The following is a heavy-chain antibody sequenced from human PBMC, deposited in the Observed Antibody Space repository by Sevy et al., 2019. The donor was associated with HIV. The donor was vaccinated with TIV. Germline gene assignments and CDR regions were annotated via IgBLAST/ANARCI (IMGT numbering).Heavy chain of an antibody. CDR3: TRLRGTISAYYYFGMDV. CDR2: IRSKTYGGTT. D-gene: IGHD3-10*01. V-gene: IGHV3-49*03. CDR1: GFTFGDYA. Sequence: GGSLRLSCTASGFTFGDYAMSWIRQTPGRGLEWVDFIRSKTYGGTTEYAASVKDRFTISRDDSKSIAYLQNNSLKTEDTALYYCTRLRGTISAYYYFGMDVWGQGTTVTVSS. J-gene: IGHJ6*02.